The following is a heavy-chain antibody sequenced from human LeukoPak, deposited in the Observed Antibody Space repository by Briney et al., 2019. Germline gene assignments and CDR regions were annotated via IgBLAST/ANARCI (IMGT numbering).Heavy chain of an antibody. CDR3: ARDAHYCTNGVRYYYYYYMDV. CDR1: GFTFSSYE. Sequence: GGSLRLSCAASGFTFSSYEMNWVRQAPGKGLEWVSYISSSGSTIYYADSVKGRFTISRDNAKNSLYLQMNSLRAEDTAVYYCARDAHYCTNGVRYYYYYYMDVWGKGTTVTVSS. D-gene: IGHD2-8*01. CDR2: ISSSGSTI. V-gene: IGHV3-48*03. J-gene: IGHJ6*03.